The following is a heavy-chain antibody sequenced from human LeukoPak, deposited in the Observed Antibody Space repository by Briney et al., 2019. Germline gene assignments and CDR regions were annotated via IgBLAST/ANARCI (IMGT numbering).Heavy chain of an antibody. CDR2: VAADGGHK. CDR3: AREHSHNNWFFDL. CDR1: GFTFSSNG. V-gene: IGHV3-30*03. J-gene: IGHJ2*01. D-gene: IGHD5-18*01. Sequence: GGSLRLSCVGSGFTFSSNGIQWVRQAPGKGLEWVAVVAADGGHKVYSDSVKGRFSMSRDNSKNTALLQMDSLGAEDAAVYFCAREHSHNNWFFDLWGPGTPVTVSS.